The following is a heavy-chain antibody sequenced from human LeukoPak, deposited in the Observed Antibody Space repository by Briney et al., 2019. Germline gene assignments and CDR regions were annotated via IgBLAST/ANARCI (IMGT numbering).Heavy chain of an antibody. CDR1: GFTFSAYG. V-gene: IGHV4-39*01. J-gene: IGHJ5*02. CDR3: ARRWGGEGWFDP. Sequence: GSLRLSCAASGFTFSAYGMNWVRQPPGRGLEWIGSIYYSGSTYYNPSLKSRVTISVDTSKNQFSLKLSSVTAADTAVYYCARRWGGEGWFDPWGQGTLVTVSS. CDR2: IYYSGST. D-gene: IGHD3-16*01.